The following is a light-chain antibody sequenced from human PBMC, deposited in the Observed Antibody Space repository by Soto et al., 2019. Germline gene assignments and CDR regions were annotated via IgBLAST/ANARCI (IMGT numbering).Light chain of an antibody. CDR1: QSVSSNF. Sequence: EIVLTQSPGTLSLSPGERATLSCRASQSVSSNFVAWYQQKPGQAPRLLIYHASNRVTGTPDRFTGTGSGTDFTLTISSLEPEDFAVYHCQQYAGSPGTFGQGTEVEIK. CDR3: QQYAGSPGT. J-gene: IGKJ1*01. V-gene: IGKV3-20*01. CDR2: HAS.